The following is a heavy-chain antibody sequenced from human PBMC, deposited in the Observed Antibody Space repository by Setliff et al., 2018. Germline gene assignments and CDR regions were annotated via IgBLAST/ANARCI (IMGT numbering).Heavy chain of an antibody. Sequence: GASVKVSCAASGFRISNYRMSWVRQAPGAGLEWVAIINEDSSEKSYVDSVKGRFTISRDNSKNTLYLQMNSLRADDTAVYYCAREGADLEYCTGGTCWDAFDMWGQGTMVTVSS. CDR1: GFRISNYR. J-gene: IGHJ3*02. D-gene: IGHD2-15*01. CDR2: INEDSSEK. CDR3: AREGADLEYCTGGTCWDAFDM. V-gene: IGHV3-7*01.